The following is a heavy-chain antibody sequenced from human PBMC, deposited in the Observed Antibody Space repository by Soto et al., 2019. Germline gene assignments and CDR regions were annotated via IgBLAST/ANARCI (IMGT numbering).Heavy chain of an antibody. CDR1: GYTFTSYG. J-gene: IGHJ3*02. V-gene: IGHV1-18*01. D-gene: IGHD3-3*01. CDR2: ISAYNGNT. CDR3: ARGPPRKYYDFWSGYSPDAFDI. Sequence: GASVKVSCKASGYTFTSYGISWVRQAPGQGLEWMGWISAYNGNTNYAQKLQGRVTMTTDTSTSTAYIELRSLRSDDTAVYYCARGPPRKYYDFWSGYSPDAFDIWGQGTMVTVSS.